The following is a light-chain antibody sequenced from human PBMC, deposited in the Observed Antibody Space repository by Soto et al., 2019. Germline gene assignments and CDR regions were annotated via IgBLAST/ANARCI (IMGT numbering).Light chain of an antibody. CDR2: SAS. CDR1: QGISSY. CDR3: QQLNSHPRT. J-gene: IGKJ3*01. V-gene: IGKV1-9*01. Sequence: DIQLTQSPFFLSASIGDRVTITCRASQGISSYLAWYQQKPGKAPKLLIYSASTLQSGVPSRFSGSGSGTEFTLTISSLQPEDFATYYCQQLNSHPRTFGPETKVDIK.